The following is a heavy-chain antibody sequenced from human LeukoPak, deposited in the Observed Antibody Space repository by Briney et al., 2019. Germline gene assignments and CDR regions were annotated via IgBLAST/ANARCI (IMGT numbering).Heavy chain of an antibody. D-gene: IGHD3-22*01. CDR1: GGSFSGYY. J-gene: IGHJ4*02. Sequence: PSETLSLTCAVYGGSFSGYYWSWIRQPPGKGLEWIGEINHSGSTNYNPSLKSRVTISADTSKKQFSLKLSSVTAADTAVYYCVTYYFDSSGPKKNYWGQGTLVTVSS. V-gene: IGHV4-34*01. CDR2: INHSGST. CDR3: VTYYFDSSGPKKNY.